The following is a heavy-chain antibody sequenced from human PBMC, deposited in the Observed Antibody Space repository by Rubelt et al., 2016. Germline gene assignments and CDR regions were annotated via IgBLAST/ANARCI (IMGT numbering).Heavy chain of an antibody. CDR1: GYTFSNYG. CDR3: ARDGNGGYYSFYYYTMDV. D-gene: IGHD3-22*01. J-gene: IGHJ6*02. Sequence: QVQLVQSGAEVKKPGASVKVSCKASGYTFSNYGITWVRQAPGQGLEWMGWISAHNENTNYAQKVQGRVTMTTVTSTSTAYMELRSLRSDDTAVYYCARDGNGGYYSFYYYTMDVWGQGTTVTVSS. CDR2: ISAHNENT. V-gene: IGHV1-18*01.